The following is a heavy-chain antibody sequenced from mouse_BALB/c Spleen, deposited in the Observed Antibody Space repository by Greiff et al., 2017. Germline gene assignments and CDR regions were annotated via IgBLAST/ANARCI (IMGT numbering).Heavy chain of an antibody. J-gene: IGHJ3*01. Sequence: VQLQQSGAELVRPGTSVKVSCKASGYAFTNYLIEWVKQRPGQGLEWIGVINPGSGGTNYNEKFKGKATLTADKSSSTAYRQLSSLTSDDSAVYFGAREGYYGSSYAWFAYWGQGTLVTVSA. CDR2: INPGSGGT. D-gene: IGHD1-1*01. CDR3: AREGYYGSSYAWFAY. V-gene: IGHV1-54*03. CDR1: GYAFTNYL.